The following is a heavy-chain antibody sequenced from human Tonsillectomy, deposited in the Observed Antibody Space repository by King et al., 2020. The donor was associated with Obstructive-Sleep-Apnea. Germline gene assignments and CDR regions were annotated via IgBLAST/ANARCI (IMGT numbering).Heavy chain of an antibody. CDR1: GFTFDSYA. V-gene: IGHV3-23*04. CDR2: INSRGTT. Sequence: VQLVESGGGLVQPGGSLRLSCAASGFTFDSYAMSWGRQAPGKWLDGVSAINSRGTTSYADSVKGRFTIYRDNSKYTGDLQVNSLRAEDTAFYYCAKEGGGSGVYWVDSWGQGTLVTVSS. CDR3: AKEGGGSGVYWVDS. D-gene: IGHD3-10*01. J-gene: IGHJ5*01.